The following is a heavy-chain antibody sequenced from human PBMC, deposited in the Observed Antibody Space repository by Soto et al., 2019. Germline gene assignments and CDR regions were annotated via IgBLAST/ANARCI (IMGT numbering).Heavy chain of an antibody. CDR2: INHSGST. D-gene: IGHD2-2*01. CDR3: ARGRYCSSTSCNLFRRWLVEGWFDP. V-gene: IGHV4-34*01. CDR1: GGSFSGYY. J-gene: IGHJ5*02. Sequence: PTDTLSLTCAVYGGSFSGYYWSWIRQPPGKGLEWIGEINHSGSTNYNPSLKSRVTISVDTSKNQFSLKLSSVTAADTAVYYCARGRYCSSTSCNLFRRWLVEGWFDPWGQGTLVTVSS.